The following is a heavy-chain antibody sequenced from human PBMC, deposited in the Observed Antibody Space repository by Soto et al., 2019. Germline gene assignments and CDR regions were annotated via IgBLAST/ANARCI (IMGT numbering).Heavy chain of an antibody. V-gene: IGHV3-23*01. Sequence: EVQLLESGGGLVQPGGSLRLSCAASGFTFSSFAMNWVRQAPGKGLEWVSAISGCSGHTYYADSVKGRFIISRDNSKNTLYLQMDSLSADDTAVYYCARGPSEYIWGSYLRYCDSWGQGSLVTVSS. CDR1: GFTFSSFA. CDR3: ARGPSEYIWGSYLRYCDS. D-gene: IGHD3-16*02. CDR2: ISGCSGHT. J-gene: IGHJ4*02.